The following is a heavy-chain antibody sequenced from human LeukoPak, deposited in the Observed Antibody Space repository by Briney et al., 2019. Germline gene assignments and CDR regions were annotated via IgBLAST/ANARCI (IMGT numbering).Heavy chain of an antibody. CDR3: ARGYSNYGDYYYYMDV. Sequence: SETLSLTCTVSGGSISSYYWSWIRQPPGKGLEWIGYIYYSGSTNHNPSLKSRVTISVDTSKNQFSLKLSSVTAADTAVYYCARGYSNYGDYYYYMDVWGKGTTVTVSS. CDR2: IYYSGST. V-gene: IGHV4-59*01. CDR1: GGSISSYY. D-gene: IGHD4-11*01. J-gene: IGHJ6*03.